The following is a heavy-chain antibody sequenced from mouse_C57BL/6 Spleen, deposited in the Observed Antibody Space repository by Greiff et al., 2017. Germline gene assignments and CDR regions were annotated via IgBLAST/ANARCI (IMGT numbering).Heavy chain of an antibody. CDR2: IYWDDDK. V-gene: IGHV8-12*01. D-gene: IGHD2-4*01. J-gene: IGHJ3*01. CDR3: ARSPIYYDYFAY. CDR1: GFSLSTSGMG. Sequence: QFTLKESGPGILQSSQTLSLTCSFSGFSLSTSGMGVSWIRQPSGKGLEWLAHIYWDDDKRSNPSLKSRLTISKDTSRNQVFLKITSVDTADTATYYCARSPIYYDYFAYWGQGTLVTVSA.